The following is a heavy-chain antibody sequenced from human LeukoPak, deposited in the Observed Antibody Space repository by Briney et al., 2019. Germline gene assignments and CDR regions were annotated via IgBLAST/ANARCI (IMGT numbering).Heavy chain of an antibody. V-gene: IGHV1-18*01. J-gene: IGHJ4*02. CDR3: ARGARRYYDSSGYYADFDY. CDR2: ISAYNGNT. CDR1: GYTFTSYG. D-gene: IGHD3-22*01. Sequence: ASVEVSCKASGYTFTSYGIGWVRQAPGQGLEWMGWISAYNGNTNYAQKLQGRVTMTTDTSTSTAYMELRSLRSDDTAVYYCARGARRYYDSSGYYADFDYWGQGTLVTVSS.